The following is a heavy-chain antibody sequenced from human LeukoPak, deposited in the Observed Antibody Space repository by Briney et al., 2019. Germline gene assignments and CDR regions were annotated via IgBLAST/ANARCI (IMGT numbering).Heavy chain of an antibody. CDR2: SHNSGST. CDR3: AREMNYYDSTGYYLHYLDY. V-gene: IGHV4-59*01. J-gene: IGHJ4*02. CDR1: GGSITNFY. D-gene: IGHD3-22*01. Sequence: SETLSLTCTVSGGSITNFYWSWIRQAPGKGLEGIGYSHNSGSTDYNPPLKGRVTISVDTSKNQLSLKLSSVTAADTAVYYCAREMNYYDSTGYYLHYLDYWGQGTLVTVSS.